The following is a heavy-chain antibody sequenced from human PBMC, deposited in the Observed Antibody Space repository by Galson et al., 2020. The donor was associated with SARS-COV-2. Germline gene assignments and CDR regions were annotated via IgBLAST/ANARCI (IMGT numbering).Heavy chain of an antibody. V-gene: IGHV3-30-3*01. CDR1: GFTFSSYA. D-gene: IGHD1-26*01. J-gene: IGHJ5*02. CDR2: ISYDGSNK. Sequence: GGSLRLSCAASGFTFSSYAMHWVRQAPGKGLEWVAVISYDGSNKYYADSVKGRFTISRDNSKNTLYLQMNSLRAEDTAVYYCARPYSGSYFGWFDPWGQGTLVTVSS. CDR3: ARPYSGSYFGWFDP.